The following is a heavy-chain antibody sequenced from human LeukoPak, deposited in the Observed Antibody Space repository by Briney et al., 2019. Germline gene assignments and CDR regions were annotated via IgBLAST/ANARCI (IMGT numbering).Heavy chain of an antibody. CDR1: GFTFSSYS. J-gene: IGHJ4*02. CDR3: ARGSAVGATQNGFDY. CDR2: ISSSSSYI. V-gene: IGHV3-21*01. D-gene: IGHD1-26*01. Sequence: PGGSLRLSCAASGFTFSSYSMNWVRQAPGKGLEWVSSISSSSSYIYYADSVKGRFTISRDNAKNSLYLQMNSLRAEDTAVYYCARGSAVGATQNGFDYWGQGTLVTVSS.